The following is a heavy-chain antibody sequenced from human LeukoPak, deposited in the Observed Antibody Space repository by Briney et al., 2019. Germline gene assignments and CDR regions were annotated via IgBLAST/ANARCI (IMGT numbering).Heavy chain of an antibody. Sequence: GGSLRLSCAASGFTFSSYAMSWVRQAPGKGLEWVSSIPRNGGSTYYADSVKGRFTISRDNSKNTLYLQMNSLRAEDTAVYYCAKTLMYRWLREDAFDIWGQGTMVTVSS. D-gene: IGHD5-24*01. V-gene: IGHV3-23*01. CDR3: AKTLMYRWLREDAFDI. CDR1: GFTFSSYA. CDR2: IPRNGGST. J-gene: IGHJ3*02.